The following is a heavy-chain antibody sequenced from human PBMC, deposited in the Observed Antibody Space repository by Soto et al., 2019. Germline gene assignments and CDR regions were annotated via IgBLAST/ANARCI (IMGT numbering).Heavy chain of an antibody. V-gene: IGHV4-4*02. J-gene: IGHJ4*02. Sequence: SETLSLTCAVSGGSINTDSWWTWVRQPPGKGLEWIGEIHRSRGTNYNSSLKSRVTISIDRSTNHFSLRLYSVTAADTAVYYFASREEARPFWGQGTLVTVSS. CDR2: IHRSRGT. D-gene: IGHD6-6*01. CDR3: ASREEARPF. CDR1: GGSINTDSW.